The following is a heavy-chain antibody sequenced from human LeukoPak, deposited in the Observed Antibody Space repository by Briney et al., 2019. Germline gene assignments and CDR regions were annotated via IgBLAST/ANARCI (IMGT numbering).Heavy chain of an antibody. J-gene: IGHJ4*02. CDR3: AGFWSGYSFYFDY. CDR1: GGTFSSYA. D-gene: IGHD3-3*01. Sequence: SVRVSCTASGGTFSSYAISWVRQAPGQGLEWMGGIIPIFGTANYAQKFQGRVTITADESTSTAYMELSSLRSEDTAVYYCAGFWSGYSFYFDYWGQGTLVTVSS. CDR2: IIPIFGTA. V-gene: IGHV1-69*13.